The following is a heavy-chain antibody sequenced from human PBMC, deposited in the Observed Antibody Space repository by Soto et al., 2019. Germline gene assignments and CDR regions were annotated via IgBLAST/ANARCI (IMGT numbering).Heavy chain of an antibody. Sequence: LGESLKISCKGSGYSFTSYWIGWVRQMPGKGLEWMEIIYPGDSDTRYSPSFQGQVTISADKSISTAYLQWSSLKASDTAMYYCARPLPLKGIAAPLGPREYYFDYWGQGTLVTVSS. CDR1: GYSFTSYW. CDR3: ARPLPLKGIAAPLGPREYYFDY. V-gene: IGHV5-51*01. CDR2: IYPGDSDT. J-gene: IGHJ4*02. D-gene: IGHD6-13*01.